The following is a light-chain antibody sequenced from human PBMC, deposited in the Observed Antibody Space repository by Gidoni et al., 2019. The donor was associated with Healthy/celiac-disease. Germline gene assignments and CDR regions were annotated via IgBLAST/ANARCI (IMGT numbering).Light chain of an antibody. CDR2: GKN. J-gene: IGLJ2*01. V-gene: IGLV3-19*01. Sequence: SSELTQDPAVSVALGQTVRITCQGDSLRSYYASWYQQKPRQAPVLVIYGKNNRPSGIPDRFSGSSSGNTASLTITGAQAEDEADYYCNSRDSSGYHLVFGGGTKLT. CDR1: SLRSYY. CDR3: NSRDSSGYHLV.